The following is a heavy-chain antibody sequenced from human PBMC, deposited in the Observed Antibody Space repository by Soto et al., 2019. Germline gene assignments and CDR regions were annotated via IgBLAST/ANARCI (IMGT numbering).Heavy chain of an antibody. Sequence: GSLRLACVASGITFVSRAISWVLQSPGEGLEWVSTTTDTGGDTKYADSVRGRFTISRDNSKNTLYLQMSSLRAEDSAVYYRARGSKDSYPGSRIFDFWGRGTLVPVSS. J-gene: IGHJ4*02. D-gene: IGHD2-15*01. CDR2: TTDTGGDT. CDR3: ARGSKDSYPGSRIFDF. CDR1: GITFVSRA. V-gene: IGHV3-23*01.